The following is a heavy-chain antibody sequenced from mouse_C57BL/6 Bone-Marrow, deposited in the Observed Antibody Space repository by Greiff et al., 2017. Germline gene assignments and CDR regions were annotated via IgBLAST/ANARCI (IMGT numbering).Heavy chain of an antibody. J-gene: IGHJ4*01. CDR3: ARDCGSRCEMDY. Sequence: QVQLQQPGAELVKPGASVKLSCKASGYTFTSYWMHWVKQRPGQGLEWIGMIHPNSGSTNYNEKFKSKATLTVDKSSSTAYMQLSSLTSEDSAVDYCARDCGSRCEMDYWGQGTSVTVSS. CDR2: IHPNSGST. V-gene: IGHV1-64*01. CDR1: GYTFTSYW. D-gene: IGHD1-1*01.